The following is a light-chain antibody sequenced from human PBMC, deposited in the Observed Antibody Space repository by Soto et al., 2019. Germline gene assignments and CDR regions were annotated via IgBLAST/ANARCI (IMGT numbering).Light chain of an antibody. V-gene: IGKV3-15*01. J-gene: IGKJ4*01. CDR2: DAS. CDR1: QSVSSN. CDR3: QQCSWHPFTVT. Sequence: EIVMTQSPATLSVSPGERATLSCRASQSVSSNLAWYQQKPGQAPRLLIYDASTTATGIPARFGGSGSGTEYTLTISSLQSEDSAVYYCQQCSWHPFTVTFGGGTKVEIK.